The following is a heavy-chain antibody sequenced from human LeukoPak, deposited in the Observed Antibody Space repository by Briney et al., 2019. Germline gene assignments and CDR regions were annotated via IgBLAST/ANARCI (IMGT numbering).Heavy chain of an antibody. J-gene: IGHJ5*02. CDR2: IYWDDDK. CDR1: GFSLSTSGVG. D-gene: IGHD1-1*01. CDR3: AHRVQLERPGWFDP. Sequence: ESGPTLGNPTQTLTLTCTFSGFSLSTSGVGVGWIRQPPGKALGWLALIYWDDDKRYSPSLKSRLTITKDTSKNQVVLTMTNMDHVDTATYYCAHRVQLERPGWFDPWGQGTLVTVSS. V-gene: IGHV2-5*02.